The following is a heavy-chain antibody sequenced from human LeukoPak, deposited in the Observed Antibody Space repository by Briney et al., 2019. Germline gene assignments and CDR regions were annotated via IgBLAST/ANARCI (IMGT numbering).Heavy chain of an antibody. J-gene: IGHJ5*02. V-gene: IGHV4-34*01. CDR1: GGSFSGYF. Sequence: SETLSLTCTVFGGSFSGYFWSWIRQPPGKGLEWIGEIIHSGGTNYNPSLKSRVTISVGTSKNHFSLNLSSVTAADTAVYYCARGQFSYGSGNNWFDPWGQGTLVTVSS. CDR2: IIHSGGT. CDR3: ARGQFSYGSGNNWFDP. D-gene: IGHD3-10*01.